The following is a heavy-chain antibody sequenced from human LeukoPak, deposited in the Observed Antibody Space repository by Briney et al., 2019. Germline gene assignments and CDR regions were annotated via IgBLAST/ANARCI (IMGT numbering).Heavy chain of an antibody. CDR1: GFTFSSYA. D-gene: IGHD3-10*01. Sequence: GGSLRLSCAASGFTFSSYAMSWVRQAPGKGLEWVSAISGSGGSTYYADSVKGRFTISRDNSKNTLYLQMNSLRAEDTAVYYCATSSPRITMVRGVIITIYYYYGMDVWGQGTTVTVSS. J-gene: IGHJ6*02. CDR3: ATSSPRITMVRGVIITIYYYYGMDV. V-gene: IGHV3-23*01. CDR2: ISGSGGST.